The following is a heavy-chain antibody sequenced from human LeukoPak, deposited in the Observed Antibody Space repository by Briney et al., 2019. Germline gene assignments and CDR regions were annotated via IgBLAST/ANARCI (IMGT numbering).Heavy chain of an antibody. Sequence: SETLSLTCTVSGGSISTYYWSWIRQPPGRGLEWIGYIYYSGITDYSPSLKSRVNISIDTSKKQFSLKLSSVTAADTAVYYCARWEASRVAFDIWGQGTLVTVSS. CDR2: IYYSGIT. J-gene: IGHJ3*02. V-gene: IGHV4-59*01. CDR1: GGSISTYY. CDR3: ARWEASRVAFDI. D-gene: IGHD1-26*01.